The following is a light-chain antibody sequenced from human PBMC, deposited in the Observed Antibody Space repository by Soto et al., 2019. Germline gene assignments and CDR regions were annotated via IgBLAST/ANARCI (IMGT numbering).Light chain of an antibody. CDR1: QHVSSN. J-gene: IGKJ2*01. V-gene: IGKV3-15*01. CDR3: QHYNNWPYT. CDR2: RAS. Sequence: EIGMTQSPATLSVSPGGSATLSCRASQHVSSNFAWYRQKPGQAPTLLIYRASTRATGMPATFSGSGSGTEFTLTITSLQTEDCALSYCQHYNNWPYTFGQGTKLEIK.